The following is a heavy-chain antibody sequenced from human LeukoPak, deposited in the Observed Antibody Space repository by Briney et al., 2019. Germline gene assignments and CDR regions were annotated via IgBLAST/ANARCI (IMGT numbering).Heavy chain of an antibody. Sequence: GGSLRLSCAASGFTVSSNYMSWVRQAPGKGLEWVSVTYTGGTTYYADSVKGRFTISRDNSKNTLYLQMNSLRAEDTAVYYCARDVRGTSGWFSWGQGTLVTVSS. CDR3: ARDVRGTSGWFS. CDR2: TYTGGTT. D-gene: IGHD6-19*01. V-gene: IGHV3-53*01. CDR1: GFTVSSNY. J-gene: IGHJ4*02.